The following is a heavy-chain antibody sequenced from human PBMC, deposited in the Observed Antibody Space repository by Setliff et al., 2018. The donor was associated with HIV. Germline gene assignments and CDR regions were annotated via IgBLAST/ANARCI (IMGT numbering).Heavy chain of an antibody. CDR2: IYYSGGT. Sequence: PSETLSLTCIVSGDSISSYYWSWIRQPPGKGLEWLGYIYYSGGTNYNPSLKSRVTISVDTSKNQFSLKLTSVTAADTAVYYCARDVGDAYCSNGNCYGNFYYNGMDVWGQGTTVTVSS. D-gene: IGHD2-8*01. V-gene: IGHV4-59*12. CDR3: ARDVGDAYCSNGNCYGNFYYNGMDV. CDR1: GDSISSYY. J-gene: IGHJ6*02.